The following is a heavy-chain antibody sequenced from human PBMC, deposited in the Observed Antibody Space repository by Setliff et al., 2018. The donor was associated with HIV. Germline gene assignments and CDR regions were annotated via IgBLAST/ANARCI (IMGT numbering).Heavy chain of an antibody. V-gene: IGHV1-24*01. D-gene: IGHD6-19*01. CDR2: FDPEKGET. CDR3: VRVAVTGRGLAY. Sequence: ASVKVSCKVSGYTLRELSIHWVRQPPGQGLEWMGGFDPEKGETIYAQKFQDRVTMTEDTSTDTTHMEVRGLRSEDTAIYYCVRVAVTGRGLAYWGQGTRVTVS. CDR1: GYTLRELS. J-gene: IGHJ4*02.